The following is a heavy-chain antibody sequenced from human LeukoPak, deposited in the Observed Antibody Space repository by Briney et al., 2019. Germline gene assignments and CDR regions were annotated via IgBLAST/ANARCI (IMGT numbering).Heavy chain of an antibody. Sequence: WASVKVSCKVSGYTLTELSMHWVRQAPGKGLEWMGGFDPEDGETIYAQKFQGRVTMTEDTSTDTAYMELSSLRYDDTAVYYCARGTAAAGPFDYWGQGTLVTVSS. CDR1: GYTLTELS. D-gene: IGHD6-13*01. CDR3: ARGTAAAGPFDY. J-gene: IGHJ4*02. V-gene: IGHV1-24*01. CDR2: FDPEDGET.